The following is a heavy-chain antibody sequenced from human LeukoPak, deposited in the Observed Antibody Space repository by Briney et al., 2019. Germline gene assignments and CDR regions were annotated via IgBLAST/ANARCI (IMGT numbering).Heavy chain of an antibody. Sequence: ASVKVSCKASGYTFTSYAMHWVRQAPGQRLEWMGWINAGNGSTKYSQKFQGRVTITRDTSASTAYMELSSLRSEDTAVYYCARAGPYYYGSGSLGYWGQGTLVTVSS. J-gene: IGHJ4*02. CDR3: ARAGPYYYGSGSLGY. CDR2: INAGNGST. V-gene: IGHV1-3*01. CDR1: GYTFTSYA. D-gene: IGHD3-10*01.